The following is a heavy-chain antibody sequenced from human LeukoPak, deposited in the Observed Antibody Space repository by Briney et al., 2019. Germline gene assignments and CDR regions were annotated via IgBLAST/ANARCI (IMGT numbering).Heavy chain of an antibody. Sequence: XSCAXSRFTFXSYGMHWVRQTPGKGLEWVAFIRHDGSYQQYADSVKGRFTVSRDNFKDTVYLQMNSLRTEDTAVYYCAKNRDSSDYPRDFDYWGQGTLVTVSS. J-gene: IGHJ4*02. CDR1: RFTFXSYG. CDR3: AKNRDSSDYPRDFDY. V-gene: IGHV3-30*02. CDR2: IRHDGSYQ. D-gene: IGHD3-22*01.